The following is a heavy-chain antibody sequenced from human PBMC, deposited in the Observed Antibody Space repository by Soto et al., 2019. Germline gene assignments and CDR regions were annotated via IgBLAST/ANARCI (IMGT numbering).Heavy chain of an antibody. CDR2: IHYRGSA. CDR1: GGSISNYY. D-gene: IGHD6-19*01. V-gene: IGHV4-59*01. J-gene: IGHJ5*02. CDR3: ARIYSGIDP. Sequence: QVQLQESGPGLVKPSETLSLTCSVSGGSISNYYWSWIRQPPGKGLEWIGYIHYRGSANYNPPLKRRVTILVDSSKKQFSLRLSSVTAADTAVYYCARIYSGIDPWGQGTLVTVSS.